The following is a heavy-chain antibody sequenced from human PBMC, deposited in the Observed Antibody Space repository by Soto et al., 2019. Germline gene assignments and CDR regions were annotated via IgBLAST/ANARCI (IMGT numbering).Heavy chain of an antibody. CDR3: ARIGGWYDIDF. Sequence: PSETLSLTCSVSGGSVSSGSFHWSWIRESPGKGLQFIGSIFYNGTANYSPSLKNRVTISIDTSQSQFSLKLVSVAAADTAVYYCARIGGWYDIDFWGQGNLVTVSS. V-gene: IGHV4-61*01. J-gene: IGHJ4*02. CDR2: IFYNGTA. D-gene: IGHD6-19*01. CDR1: GGSVSSGSFH.